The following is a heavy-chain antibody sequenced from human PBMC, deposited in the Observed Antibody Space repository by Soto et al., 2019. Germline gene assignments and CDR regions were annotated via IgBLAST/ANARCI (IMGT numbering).Heavy chain of an antibody. Sequence: QVQLQESGPGLVKPSGTLSLTCAVSGDSISNSRWWTWVRQPPGKGLEWIGDIFHSRDTNYNPSLKSRVFISVDKSQNQFSLKVSSVTAADTAVYYCAYSTGWYRHDVWGQGTLVTVSS. CDR3: AYSTGWYRHDV. J-gene: IGHJ3*01. CDR1: GDSISNSRW. V-gene: IGHV4-4*02. CDR2: IFHSRDT. D-gene: IGHD6-19*01.